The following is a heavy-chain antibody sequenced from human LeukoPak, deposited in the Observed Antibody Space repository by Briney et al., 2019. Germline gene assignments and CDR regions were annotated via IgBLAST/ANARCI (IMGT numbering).Heavy chain of an antibody. Sequence: AASVKVSCKASGYTFTSYDINWVRQATGQGLEWMGRMNPNSGNTGYAQKFQGRVTMTRNTSISTAYMELSSLRSEDTAVYYCARVVGHYYYYYYMDVWGKGTTVTVSS. D-gene: IGHD3-10*01. CDR1: GYTFTSYD. V-gene: IGHV1-8*01. CDR2: MNPNSGNT. CDR3: ARVVGHYYYYYYMDV. J-gene: IGHJ6*03.